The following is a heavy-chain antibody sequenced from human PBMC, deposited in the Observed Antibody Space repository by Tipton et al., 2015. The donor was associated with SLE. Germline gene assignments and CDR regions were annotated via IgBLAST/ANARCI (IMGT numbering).Heavy chain of an antibody. D-gene: IGHD3-10*01. V-gene: IGHV4-39*07. CDR1: GGSISSTIYY. Sequence: LRLSCTVSGGSISSTIYYWGWIRQPPGKGLEWIGTTYYSGSTYYNPSLKSRVTISVDTSKNHFSLNLSSLTAADTAGYYCARMGGGYYYFYAMDVWGPGTTVTVSS. J-gene: IGHJ6*02. CDR2: TYYSGST. CDR3: ARMGGGYYYFYAMDV.